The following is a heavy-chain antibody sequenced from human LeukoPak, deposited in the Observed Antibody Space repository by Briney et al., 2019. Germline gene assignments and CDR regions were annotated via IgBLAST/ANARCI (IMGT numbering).Heavy chain of an antibody. D-gene: IGHD5-12*01. V-gene: IGHV3-23*01. Sequence: GGSLRLSCAASGFTFSSYAMSWVRQAPGKGLEWVPAIRGSGTSTYHADSVKGRFTISRDNSKNTLYLQMNSLRAEDTAVYYCAKVKGYSAYDPIDYWGQGTLVTVSS. J-gene: IGHJ4*02. CDR3: AKVKGYSAYDPIDY. CDR1: GFTFSSYA. CDR2: IRGSGTST.